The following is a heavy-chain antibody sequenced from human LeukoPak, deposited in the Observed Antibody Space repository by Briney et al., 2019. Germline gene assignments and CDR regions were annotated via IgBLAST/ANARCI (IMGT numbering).Heavy chain of an antibody. D-gene: IGHD2-21*02. CDR3: VCVVVTAIYDY. CDR2: ISYDGSNK. Sequence: GGSLRLSCAASGFTFSSYAMHWVRQAPGKGLEWVAVISYDGSNKYYADSVKGRFTISRDNSKNTLYLQMNSLRAEDTAVYYCVCVVVTAIYDYWGQGTLVTVSS. CDR1: GFTFSSYA. J-gene: IGHJ4*02. V-gene: IGHV3-30-3*01.